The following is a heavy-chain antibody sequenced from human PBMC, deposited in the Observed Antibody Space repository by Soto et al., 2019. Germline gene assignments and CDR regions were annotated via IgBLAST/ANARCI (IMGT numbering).Heavy chain of an antibody. V-gene: IGHV4-34*01. CDR2: ISHSGSA. CDR3: ARDSGYYDSSGYYFGPY. CDR1: GGSLIGYY. J-gene: IGHJ4*02. Sequence: SETLSLTCAVYGGSLIGYYWSWIRQPPGKGLEWIGEISHSGSANYNPSLKSRVTISVDTSKNQFSLKLSSVTAADTAVYYCARDSGYYDSSGYYFGPYWGQGTLVTVSS. D-gene: IGHD3-22*01.